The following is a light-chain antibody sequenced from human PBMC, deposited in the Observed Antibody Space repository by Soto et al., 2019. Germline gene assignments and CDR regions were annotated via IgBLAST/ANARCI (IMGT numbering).Light chain of an antibody. CDR2: AAS. Sequence: DIQLTQSPSSGSASAGDRVTITCRASQGVRNYLAWYQHKPGKAPKLLIYAASSLQSGVPSRFSGSGSGTDFTLTISSLQLEDFATYYCQKVNSFPRTFGQGTRWIS. CDR3: QKVNSFPRT. J-gene: IGKJ1*01. V-gene: IGKV1-12*01. CDR1: QGVRNY.